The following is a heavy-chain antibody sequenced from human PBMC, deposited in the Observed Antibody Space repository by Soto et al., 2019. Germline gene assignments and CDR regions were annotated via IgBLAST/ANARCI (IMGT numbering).Heavy chain of an antibody. CDR2: IYSDGST. Sequence: GGSLRLSCAASGFTVSSNYMSWVRQAPGKGLEWVSVIYSDGSTYYADSVKGRFTISRDNSKNTLYLQVNSLRAEDTAVYYCARNYYDSRGGFDSCGQGTLVTVSS. V-gene: IGHV3-53*01. D-gene: IGHD3-22*01. CDR1: GFTVSSNY. CDR3: ARNYYDSRGGFDS. J-gene: IGHJ4*02.